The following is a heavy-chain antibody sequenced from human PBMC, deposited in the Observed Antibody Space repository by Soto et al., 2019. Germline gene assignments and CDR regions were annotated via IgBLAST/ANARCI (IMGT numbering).Heavy chain of an antibody. Sequence: SETRCLTCTGSGGSISRYYGSLIRQPPGKGLEWIGYIYYSVSTNYNPSLKSRVTISVDTSKNQFSLKLSSVTAADTAVYYCERHETLHGEYAYWGQRTLVPVSS. V-gene: IGHV4-59*08. D-gene: IGHD4-17*01. CDR3: ERHETLHGEYAY. CDR1: GGSISRYY. J-gene: IGHJ4*02. CDR2: IYYSVST.